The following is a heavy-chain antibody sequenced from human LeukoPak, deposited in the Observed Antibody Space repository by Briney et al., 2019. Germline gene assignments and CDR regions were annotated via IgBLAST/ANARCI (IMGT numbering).Heavy chain of an antibody. CDR3: AWSYDYGDSIDY. CDR2: TNPSGGST. CDR1: GYTFTSYY. J-gene: IGHJ4*02. V-gene: IGHV1-46*01. Sequence: ASVKVSCKTSGYTFTSYYIHCVRHTPGQRLEWVGTTNPSGGSTSCGFRFQGGGAKTRLPSKRTVYMELSSLRSDDTAIYYCAWSYDYGDSIDYWGQGTMVTVSS. D-gene: IGHD4-17*01.